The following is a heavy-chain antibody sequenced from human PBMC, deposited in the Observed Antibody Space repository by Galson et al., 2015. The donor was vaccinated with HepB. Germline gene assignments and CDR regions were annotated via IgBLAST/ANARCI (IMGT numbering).Heavy chain of an antibody. CDR3: AGKELTYYYDSSGSNDALDI. D-gene: IGHD3-22*01. Sequence: SLRLSCAASGFTFSQYGIHWVRQAPGKGLEWVALIWYDGNNKYYADSVKGRFTISRDNSKNTLYLEMNSLRAEDTAVYYCAGKELTYYYDSSGSNDALDIWGQGTMVTVSS. V-gene: IGHV3-33*01. CDR1: GFTFSQYG. CDR2: IWYDGNNK. J-gene: IGHJ3*02.